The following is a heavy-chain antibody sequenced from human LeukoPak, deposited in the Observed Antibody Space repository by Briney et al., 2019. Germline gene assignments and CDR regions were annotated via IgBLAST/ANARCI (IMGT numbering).Heavy chain of an antibody. CDR1: GFTVSGNY. CDR2: INSDGSST. CDR3: ARDAEDYYDSSGYYFGY. Sequence: GGSLRLSCAASGFTVSGNYMSWVRQAPGKGLVWVSRINSDGSSTSYADSVKGRFTISRDNAKNTLYLQMNSLRAEDTAVYYCARDAEDYYDSSGYYFGYWGQGTLVTVSS. J-gene: IGHJ4*02. V-gene: IGHV3-74*01. D-gene: IGHD3-22*01.